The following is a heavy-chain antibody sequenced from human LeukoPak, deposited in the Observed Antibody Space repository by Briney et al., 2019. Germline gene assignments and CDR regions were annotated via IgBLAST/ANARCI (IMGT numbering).Heavy chain of an antibody. CDR1: GFSFSSYA. Sequence: GGSLRLSCAASGFSFSSYAMNWVRQAPGKGLEWVANIKQDGSEKYYVDSVKGRFTISRDNAKNSLYLQMNSLRVEDTAVYYCAREYVDIVPMGSFDYWGQGTLVTVSS. D-gene: IGHD5-12*01. J-gene: IGHJ4*02. CDR2: IKQDGSEK. CDR3: AREYVDIVPMGSFDY. V-gene: IGHV3-7*01.